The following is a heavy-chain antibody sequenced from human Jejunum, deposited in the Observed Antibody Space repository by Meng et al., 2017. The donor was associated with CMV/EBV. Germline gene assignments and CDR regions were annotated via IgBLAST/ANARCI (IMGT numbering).Heavy chain of an antibody. CDR1: FSSYA. CDR2: ITGNAAST. J-gene: IGHJ5*02. CDR3: AKDRICFGSTCYTGGKLDT. D-gene: IGHD2-2*02. Sequence: FSSYALSWIRHAQGTGMACVATITGNAASTYYADSVKGRFTISRDNSKNTLYLQMDSLSAEDTAIYYCAKDRICFGSTCYTGGKLDTWGQGTLVTVSS. V-gene: IGHV3-23*01.